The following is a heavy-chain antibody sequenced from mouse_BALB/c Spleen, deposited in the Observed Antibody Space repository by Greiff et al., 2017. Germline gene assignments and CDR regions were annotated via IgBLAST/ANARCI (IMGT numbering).Heavy chain of an antibody. V-gene: IGHV7-3*02. CDR2: IRNKANGYTT. Sequence: EVKLVESGGGLVQPGGSLRLSCATSGFTFTDYYMSWVRQPPGKALEWLGFIRNKANGYTTEYSASVKGRFTISRDNSQSILYLQMNTLRAEDSATYYCARDKTGNAPFAYWGQGTLVTVSA. CDR1: GFTFTDYY. J-gene: IGHJ3*01. CDR3: ARDKTGNAPFAY.